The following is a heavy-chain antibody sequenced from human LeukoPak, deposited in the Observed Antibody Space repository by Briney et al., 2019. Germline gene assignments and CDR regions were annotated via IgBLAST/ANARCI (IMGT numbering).Heavy chain of an antibody. D-gene: IGHD6-19*01. J-gene: IGHJ4*02. CDR1: GFTSSDYY. CDR3: ARGHLPLYSSGWSFDY. Sequence: GGSLRLSCAASGFTSSDYYMSWIRQAPGKGLEWVSYISSSGSTIYYADSVKGRFTISRDNAKNSLYLQMNSLRAEDTAVYYCARGHLPLYSSGWSFDYWGQGTLVTVSS. CDR2: ISSSGSTI. V-gene: IGHV3-11*01.